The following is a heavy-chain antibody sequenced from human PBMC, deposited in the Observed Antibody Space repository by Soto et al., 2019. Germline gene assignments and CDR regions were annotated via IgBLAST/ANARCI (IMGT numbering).Heavy chain of an antibody. J-gene: IGHJ6*02. Sequence: GETLKISCQGSGYSFTNYWIDWVRQMPGKGLEWMGRIDPSDSYTNYSPSFEGHVTISADKSITTAYLQWSSLKASDTAMYYCSRQADPRYYGMDVWGQGTTVTVSS. CDR2: IDPSDSYT. V-gene: IGHV5-10-1*01. CDR1: GYSFTNYW. CDR3: SRQADPRYYGMDV.